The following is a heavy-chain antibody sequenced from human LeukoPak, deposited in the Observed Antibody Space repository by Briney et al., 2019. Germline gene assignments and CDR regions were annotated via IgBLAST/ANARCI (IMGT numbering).Heavy chain of an antibody. Sequence: GGSLRLSCTASGFSFSSPGMNWVRQAPGKGLEWVSSINGESTFKVYADSVKGRFTISRDNAKNSLYLQMDSLRAEDTAVYYCAKYQTGTWTSYDSSDIWGQGTLVAVSS. CDR2: INGESTFK. CDR3: AKYQTGTWTSYDSSDI. CDR1: GFSFSSPG. D-gene: IGHD1-7*01. J-gene: IGHJ3*02. V-gene: IGHV3-21*01.